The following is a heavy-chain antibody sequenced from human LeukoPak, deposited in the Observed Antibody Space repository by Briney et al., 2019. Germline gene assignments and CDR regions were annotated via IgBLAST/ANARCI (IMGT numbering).Heavy chain of an antibody. J-gene: IGHJ4*02. CDR3: ARSGYSSGWHDY. D-gene: IGHD6-19*01. CDR1: GLTFSNCE. CDR2: ISSSGSTS. V-gene: IGHV3-48*03. Sequence: PGGSLRLSCVASGLTFSNCELNWVRQAPGKGXXXISYISSSGSTSYYADSVKGRFTISRDNAKNSLFLQMNSLRAEDTAVYYCARSGYSSGWHDYWGQGTLVTVSS.